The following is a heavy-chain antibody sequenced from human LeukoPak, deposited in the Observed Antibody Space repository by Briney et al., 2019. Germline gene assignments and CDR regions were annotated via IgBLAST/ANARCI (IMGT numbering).Heavy chain of an antibody. CDR2: INHSGST. Sequence: PSETLSLTCAVYGGSFSDYYWSWIRQPPGKGLEWIGEINHSGSTIYNPSLKSRVTISVDTSKNQFSLKLSSVTAADTAVYYCASLTSPLYQLLDYGMDVWGQGTTVTVSS. J-gene: IGHJ6*02. D-gene: IGHD2-2*01. CDR1: GGSFSDYY. CDR3: ASLTSPLYQLLDYGMDV. V-gene: IGHV4-34*01.